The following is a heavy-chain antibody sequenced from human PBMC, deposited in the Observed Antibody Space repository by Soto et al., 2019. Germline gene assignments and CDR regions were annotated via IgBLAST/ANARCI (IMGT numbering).Heavy chain of an antibody. CDR2: IDLRGTTT. J-gene: IGHJ4*02. V-gene: IGHV3-23*03. D-gene: IGHD1-20*01. CDR3: TKDRVPDGISSFDY. CDR1: GFSCSDYS. Sequence: PGGSLRLSCAASGFSCSDYSMNWVRQAPGKGLEWVSFIDLRGTTTYYRDSVKGRFTIFKDKSMNTVYLQMNSLTVEDAAVYYCTKDRVPDGISSFDYWGQGALVTVSS.